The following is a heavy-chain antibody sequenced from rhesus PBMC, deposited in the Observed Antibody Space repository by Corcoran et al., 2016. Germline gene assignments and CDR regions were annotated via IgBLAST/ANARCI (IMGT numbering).Heavy chain of an antibody. D-gene: IGHD3-16*01. CDR1: GYTFTSYY. CDR2: ISPYNGNK. J-gene: IGHJ4*01. V-gene: IGHV1-180*01. CDR3: TRGGSGSYSPFYY. Sequence: QVQLVQSGAEIKQPGASVKLSCKASGYTFTSYYMHWVRQAPGQGLEWIGLISPYNGNKSYAQNFQGRVTITTDTSTSTGDMELSSLRSEDTAVYYCTRGGSGSYSPFYYWGQGVLVTVSS.